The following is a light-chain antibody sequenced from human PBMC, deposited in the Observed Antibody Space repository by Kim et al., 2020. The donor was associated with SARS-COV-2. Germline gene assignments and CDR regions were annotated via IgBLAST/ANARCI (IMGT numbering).Light chain of an antibody. V-gene: IGLV1-44*01. Sequence: QSVLTQPPSASGTPGQRVTISCSGGSSNIGSNTVNWYQQLPGTAPKLLIYITNQRPSGVPDRFSGSKSGSSASLDISGLQSEDEADYYCSAWDDSLNGVVFGGGTQLTVL. CDR2: ITN. J-gene: IGLJ2*01. CDR1: SSNIGSNT. CDR3: SAWDDSLNGVV.